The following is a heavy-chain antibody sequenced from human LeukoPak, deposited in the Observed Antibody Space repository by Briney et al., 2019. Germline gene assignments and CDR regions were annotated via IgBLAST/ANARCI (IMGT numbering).Heavy chain of an antibody. Sequence: GGSLRLSCAASGFTFSSYWMSWVRQAPGRGLEWVANIKQDGSEKYYVDSVKGRFTISRDNAKNSLYLQMNSLRAEDTAVYYCARDPSVAGVYYFDYWGQGTLVTVSS. D-gene: IGHD6-19*01. CDR1: GFTFSSYW. V-gene: IGHV3-7*03. CDR2: IKQDGSEK. J-gene: IGHJ4*02. CDR3: ARDPSVAGVYYFDY.